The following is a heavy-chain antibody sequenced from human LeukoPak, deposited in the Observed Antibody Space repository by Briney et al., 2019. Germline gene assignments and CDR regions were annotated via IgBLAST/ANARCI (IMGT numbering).Heavy chain of an antibody. V-gene: IGHV6-1*01. CDR1: GDSVSSNSAA. Sequence: SQTLSLTCAISGDSVSSNSAAWNWIRQSPSRGLEWLGRTYYRSKWYNDYAVSVKSRITINPDTSKNQFSLQLNSVTPEDTAVYYCARARVRAIFGVVIPNYAFDIWGQGTMVTVSS. CDR3: ARARVRAIFGVVIPNYAFDI. D-gene: IGHD3-3*01. J-gene: IGHJ3*02. CDR2: TYYRSKWYN.